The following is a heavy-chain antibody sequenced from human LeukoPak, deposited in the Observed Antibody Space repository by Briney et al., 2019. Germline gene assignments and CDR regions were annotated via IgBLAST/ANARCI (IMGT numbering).Heavy chain of an antibody. CDR3: AGGGMEWLSLYYFDY. J-gene: IGHJ4*02. V-gene: IGHV4-61*02. CDR2: IYTCGST. CDR1: GGSISSGSYY. D-gene: IGHD3-3*01. Sequence: PSQTLSLTCTVSGGSISSGSYYWSWIRQPAGKGLEWIGRIYTCGSTNYNPSLKSRVTISVDTSKNQFSLKLSSVSAADTAVYYCAGGGMEWLSLYYFDYWGRGTLVTVSS.